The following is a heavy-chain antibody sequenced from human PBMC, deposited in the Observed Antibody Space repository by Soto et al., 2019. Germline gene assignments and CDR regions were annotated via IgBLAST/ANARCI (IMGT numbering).Heavy chain of an antibody. Sequence: PGGSLRLSCAASGFTFSRYSMNWVRQAPGKGLEWVSSISSSSSYIYYADSVKGRFTISRDNAKNSLYLQMNSLRAEDTAVYYCARGPRITIFGVVILEVGNWFDPWGQGTLVTVSS. CDR2: ISSSSSYI. V-gene: IGHV3-21*01. CDR1: GFTFSRYS. CDR3: ARGPRITIFGVVILEVGNWFDP. J-gene: IGHJ5*02. D-gene: IGHD3-3*01.